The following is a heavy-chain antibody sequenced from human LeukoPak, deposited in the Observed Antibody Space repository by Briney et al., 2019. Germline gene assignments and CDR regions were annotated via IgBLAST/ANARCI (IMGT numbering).Heavy chain of an antibody. J-gene: IGHJ4*02. CDR2: ISASGTT. Sequence: SETLSLTCTVSGGSISSYYRSWIRQPPGKGLECIGRISASGTTNDNPSLNSRVTMSVDTSKNQFSLRLSSVTAADTAVYYCVRDSSSTYFAYWGQGTLVTVSS. CDR1: GGSISSYY. CDR3: VRDSSSTYFAY. D-gene: IGHD2-2*01. V-gene: IGHV4-4*07.